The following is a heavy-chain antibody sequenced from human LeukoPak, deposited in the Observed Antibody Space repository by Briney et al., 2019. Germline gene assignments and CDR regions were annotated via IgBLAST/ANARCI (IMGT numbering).Heavy chain of an antibody. Sequence: GGSLRLSCAASGFTFSSFAMSWVRQAPGRGLEWVGRIKRKTDGGTTDYAAPVKGRFTISRDDSKNTLYLQMNSLKIEDTAVYYSTRDRGRTELPLFGYWGQGTLVTVSS. CDR3: TRDRGRTELPLFGY. J-gene: IGHJ4*02. V-gene: IGHV3-15*01. CDR2: IKRKTDGGTT. D-gene: IGHD1-26*01. CDR1: GFTFSSFA.